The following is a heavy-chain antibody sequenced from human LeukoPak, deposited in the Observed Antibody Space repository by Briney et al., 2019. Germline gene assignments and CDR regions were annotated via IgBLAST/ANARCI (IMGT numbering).Heavy chain of an antibody. CDR1: GFIVNSYV. J-gene: IGHJ6*02. Sequence: GGSLRLSCAASGFIVNSYVMSLVRQAPGKGLEWVSLIRGSGGSTYYADSVRGRFTISRDNSKNTLYLQMNSLRAEDTAVYYCAKDMGYFTGMDVWGQGTTVTVSS. CDR2: IRGSGGST. V-gene: IGHV3-23*01. CDR3: AKDMGYFTGMDV. D-gene: IGHD2-8*01.